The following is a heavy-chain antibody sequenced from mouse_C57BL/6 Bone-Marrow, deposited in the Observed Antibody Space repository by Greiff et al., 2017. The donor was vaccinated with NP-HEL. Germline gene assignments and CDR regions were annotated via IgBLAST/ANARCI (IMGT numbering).Heavy chain of an antibody. CDR1: GYTFTSYW. V-gene: IGHV1-72*01. Sequence: QVQLQQPGAELVKPGASVKLSCKASGYTFTSYWMHWVKQRPGRGLEWIGRIDPNSGGTKYNEKFKSKATLTVDKPSSTAYMQISSLTSEDSAFYCCAREEVTTVGGWFAYWGQGTLVTVSA. CDR2: IDPNSGGT. D-gene: IGHD1-1*01. J-gene: IGHJ3*01. CDR3: AREEVTTVGGWFAY.